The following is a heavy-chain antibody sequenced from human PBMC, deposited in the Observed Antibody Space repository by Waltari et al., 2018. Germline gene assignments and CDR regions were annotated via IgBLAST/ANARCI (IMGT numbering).Heavy chain of an antibody. CDR2: IRYDASDI. CDR3: AKVGVGLTTWYPFDV. Sequence: QVHPVASGGGVVQLGGALRLPCAASGLTSSDYGMPWVRPAPGKELGWVAFIRYDASDIYYRDSVKGRFTISRDNSKNTLFLQMSSLRPEDTAVYYCAKVGVGLTTWYPFDVWGQGTMVTVSS. D-gene: IGHD1-1*01. J-gene: IGHJ3*01. CDR1: GLTSSDYG. V-gene: IGHV3-30*02.